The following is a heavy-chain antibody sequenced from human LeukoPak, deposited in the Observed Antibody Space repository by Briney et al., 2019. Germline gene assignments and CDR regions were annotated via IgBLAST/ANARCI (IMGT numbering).Heavy chain of an antibody. CDR3: AKDSRAALVGPYYMDV. CDR1: GFIFSDYY. J-gene: IGHJ6*03. CDR2: ISSSGTTI. Sequence: GGSLRLSCAASGFIFSDYYMSWIRQAPGKGLEWISYISSSGTTIYHADSVKGRFTISRDNSKNTLYLQMNSLRTEDTAVYYCAKDSRAALVGPYYMDVWGKGTTVTISS. D-gene: IGHD6-25*01. V-gene: IGHV3-11*04.